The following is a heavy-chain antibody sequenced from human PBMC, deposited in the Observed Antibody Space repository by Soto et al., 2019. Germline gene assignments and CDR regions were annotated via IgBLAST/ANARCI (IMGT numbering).Heavy chain of an antibody. Sequence: PSETLSLTCTVSGGSISTYPWSWIRQPPGKGLEWIGYIYNSGSTIYNPSFKSRVTILLDKPKNQFTLKLGSVTAADTAIYYCTGDIPSGSYLFAFWAQGTLVTVSS. D-gene: IGHD1-26*01. V-gene: IGHV4-59*08. J-gene: IGHJ4*02. CDR1: GGSISTYP. CDR3: TGDIPSGSYLFAF. CDR2: IYNSGST.